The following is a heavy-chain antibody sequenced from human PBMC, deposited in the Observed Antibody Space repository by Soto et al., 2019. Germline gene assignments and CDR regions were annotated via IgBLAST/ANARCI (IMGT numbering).Heavy chain of an antibody. J-gene: IGHJ3*02. CDR2: IVVGSGNT. CDR1: GFTFTSSA. Sequence: SVKVSCKASGFTFTSSAVQWVRQARGQRLEWIGWIVVGSGNTNYAQTFQERVTITRDMSTSTAYLGLSSLRSEDTAVYYCAAGSGSYADAFDIWGQGTMVTVSS. V-gene: IGHV1-58*01. CDR3: AAGSGSYADAFDI. D-gene: IGHD1-26*01.